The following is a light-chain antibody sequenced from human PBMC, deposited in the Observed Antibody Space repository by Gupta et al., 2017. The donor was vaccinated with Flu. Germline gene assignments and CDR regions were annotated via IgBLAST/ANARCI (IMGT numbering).Light chain of an antibody. CDR1: SSNIGSHS. Sequence: QSVLTQPPSPSGTPGQSGTISCSGSSSNIGSHSVSWYQQLPGTAPQLLIYKNNQRPSGVPDRFSGSKSGTSASLAISGLQSEDEADYYCAAWDDSLLRVFGGGTKVTVL. V-gene: IGLV1-44*01. CDR2: KNN. CDR3: AAWDDSLLRV. J-gene: IGLJ2*01.